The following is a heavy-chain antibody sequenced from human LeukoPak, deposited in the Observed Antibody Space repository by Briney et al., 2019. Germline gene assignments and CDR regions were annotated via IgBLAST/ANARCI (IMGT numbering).Heavy chain of an antibody. J-gene: IGHJ4*02. CDR3: AKDRSQERYCSSTSCHAVLN. Sequence: GGSLRLSCAVPGFTVSTYWMDWVRQAPGKGLVWVSRIKSDGTSTSYADSVKGRFTISRENAKNMLYLQMNSLRPEDTAVYYCAKDRSQERYCSSTSCHAVLNWGQGTLVTVSS. CDR2: IKSDGTST. D-gene: IGHD2-2*01. V-gene: IGHV3-74*01. CDR1: GFTVSTYW.